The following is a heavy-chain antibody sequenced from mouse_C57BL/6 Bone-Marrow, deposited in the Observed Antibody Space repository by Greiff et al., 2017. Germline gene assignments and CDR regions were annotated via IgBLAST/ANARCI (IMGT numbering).Heavy chain of an antibody. J-gene: IGHJ2*01. Sequence: EVKLVESGGDLVKPGGSLKLSCAASGFTFSSYGMSWVRQTPDKRLEWVATISSGGSYTYYPDSVKGRFTMSRDNAKNTLYLQMSSLKSEDTAMYYCARCSYYFDYWGQGTTLTVSS. V-gene: IGHV5-6*01. CDR3: ARCSYYFDY. CDR1: GFTFSSYG. CDR2: ISSGGSYT. D-gene: IGHD1-1*01.